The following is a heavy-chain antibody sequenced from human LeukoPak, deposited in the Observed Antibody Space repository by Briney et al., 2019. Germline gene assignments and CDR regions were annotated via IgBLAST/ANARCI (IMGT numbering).Heavy chain of an antibody. D-gene: IGHD1-26*01. CDR3: ARGDGNYYDY. J-gene: IGHJ4*02. V-gene: IGHV1-18*01. CDR2: ISAYNGNT. Sequence: ASVKVSCKASGYTFSSYGISWVRQAPGQGLERMGWISAYNGNTNYAQKFQGRVTMTTDTSTSTAYMELRSLRSDDTAVYFCARGDGNYYDYWGQGTLVTVSS. CDR1: GYTFSSYG.